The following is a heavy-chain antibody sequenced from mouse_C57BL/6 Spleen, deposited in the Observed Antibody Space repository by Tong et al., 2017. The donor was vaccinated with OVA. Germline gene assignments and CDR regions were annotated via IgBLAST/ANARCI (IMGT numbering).Heavy chain of an antibody. CDR3: ARCRDSSGCSWVAY. D-gene: IGHD3-2*02. J-gene: IGHJ3*01. CDR1: GFNIKDYY. Sequence: EVQLQESGAELVKPGASVKLSCTASGFNIKDYYMDWVKQRPEQGLEWIGRIDPGDGETKYALKFQGKATITADTSANTAYLQLSRLTCEDTAVYYCARCRDSSGCSWVAYWGQGTLVTVSA. CDR2: IDPGDGET. V-gene: IGHV14-2*01.